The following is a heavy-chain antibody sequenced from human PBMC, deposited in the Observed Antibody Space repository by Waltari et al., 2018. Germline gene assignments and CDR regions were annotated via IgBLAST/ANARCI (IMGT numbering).Heavy chain of an antibody. Sequence: QVQLVQSGAEVKKPGSSVKVSCKASGGTFSNYAITWVRQAPGQGLDWMGGTIPVFRSAHYAQNGLDRGTITADESTSTAYMELMGLTSDDTAVYYCARPRTTVGTGLWNDGLQIWGQGTLVTVSS. CDR3: ARPRTTVGTGLWNDGLQI. J-gene: IGHJ3*02. CDR2: TIPVFRSA. D-gene: IGHD1-1*01. V-gene: IGHV1-69*01. CDR1: GGTFSNYA.